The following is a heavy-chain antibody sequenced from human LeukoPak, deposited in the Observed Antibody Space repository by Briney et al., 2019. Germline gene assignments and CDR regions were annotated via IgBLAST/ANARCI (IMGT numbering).Heavy chain of an antibody. D-gene: IGHD6-19*01. Sequence: ASVKVFCKASGYTFTSYDINWVRQATGQGLEWMGWMNPNSGKTGYAQKFQGRVTMTTDTSTSTAYMELRSLRSDDTAVYYCARFGLGKDIEVAGIPFDIWGQGTMVTVSS. CDR2: MNPNSGKT. CDR3: ARFGLGKDIEVAGIPFDI. CDR1: GYTFTSYD. V-gene: IGHV1-8*02. J-gene: IGHJ3*02.